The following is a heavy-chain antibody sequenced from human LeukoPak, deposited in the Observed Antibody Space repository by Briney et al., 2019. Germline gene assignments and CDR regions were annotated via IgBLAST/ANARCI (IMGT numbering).Heavy chain of an antibody. D-gene: IGHD4-11*01. CDR1: GFTVSSNY. V-gene: IGHV3-53*01. Sequence: GGSLRLSCAASGFTVSSNYMSWVRQAPGRGLEWVSLISSVGSTYYADSVKGRFTISRDNSKNTLYLQMNSLRAEDTAVYYCARDQYTSNWYVHHWGQGTLVTVS. CDR3: ARDQYTSNWYVHH. J-gene: IGHJ1*01. CDR2: ISSVGST.